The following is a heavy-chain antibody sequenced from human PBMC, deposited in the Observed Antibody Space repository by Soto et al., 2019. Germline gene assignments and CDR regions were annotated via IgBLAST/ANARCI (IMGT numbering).Heavy chain of an antibody. D-gene: IGHD3-10*01. J-gene: IGHJ6*02. CDR2: ISWNSGSI. CDR3: AKDQAGNGSGSDYGMDV. V-gene: IGHV3-9*01. Sequence: PGGSLRLSCAASGFTFDDYAMHWVRQAPGKGLEWVSGISWNSGSIGYADSVKGRFTISRDNAKNSLYLQMNSLRAEDTALYYCAKDQAGNGSGSDYGMDVWGQGTTVTVS. CDR1: GFTFDDYA.